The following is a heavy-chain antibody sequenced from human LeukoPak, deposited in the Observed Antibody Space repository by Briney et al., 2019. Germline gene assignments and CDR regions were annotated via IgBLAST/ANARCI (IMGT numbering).Heavy chain of an antibody. CDR3: ARPDDYGDYFDY. CDR2: IKEDGSED. CDR1: GFTFSTYW. Sequence: GGSLRLSCAASGFTFSTYWMNWVRQAPGKGLEWVANIKEDGSEDFYVDSLKGRFTISRDNAKNSLYLQMNSLRAEDTAVYYCARPDDYGDYFDYWGQGTLVTVSS. J-gene: IGHJ4*02. D-gene: IGHD4-17*01. V-gene: IGHV3-7*01.